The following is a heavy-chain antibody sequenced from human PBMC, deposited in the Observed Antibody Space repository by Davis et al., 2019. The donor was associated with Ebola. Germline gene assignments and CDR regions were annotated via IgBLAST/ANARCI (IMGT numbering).Heavy chain of an antibody. J-gene: IGHJ4*02. Sequence: AASVKVSCKASGGTFSSYAISWVRQAPGQGLEWMGGIIPIFGTANYAQKFQGKVTITADESTSTAYMELSSLRSEDTAVYYCARDIAVAGDYWGQGTLVTVSS. CDR3: ARDIAVAGDY. V-gene: IGHV1-69*13. D-gene: IGHD6-19*01. CDR2: IIPIFGTA. CDR1: GGTFSSYA.